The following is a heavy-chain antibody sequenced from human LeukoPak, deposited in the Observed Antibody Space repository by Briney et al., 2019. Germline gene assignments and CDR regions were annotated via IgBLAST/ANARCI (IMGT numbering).Heavy chain of an antibody. CDR1: GFTFDDYA. CDR3: ARDRRLTGYYYFDY. J-gene: IGHJ4*02. CDR2: INWNGGST. V-gene: IGHV3-20*04. D-gene: IGHD3-9*01. Sequence: PGGSLRLSCAASGFTFDDYAMHWVRQAPGKGLEWVSGINWNGGSTGYADSVKGRFTISRDNAKNSLYLQMNSLRAEDTALYYCARDRRLTGYYYFDYWGQGTLVTVSS.